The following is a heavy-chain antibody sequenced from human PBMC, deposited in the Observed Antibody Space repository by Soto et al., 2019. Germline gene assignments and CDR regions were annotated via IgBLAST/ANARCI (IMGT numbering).Heavy chain of an antibody. D-gene: IGHD3-10*01. CDR3: AKGRGGSGSLPPRVDF. Sequence: EVQLLESGGGLVQPGGSLRLSCAASGFTFNNYAMTWVRQAPGKGLEWVSAISGGGDTTSYADSVKGRFTVSRDGSKNTLYLQMTRQRAEDTALYYCAKGRGGSGSLPPRVDFWGQGTLVTVSS. CDR2: ISGGGDTT. J-gene: IGHJ4*02. V-gene: IGHV3-23*01. CDR1: GFTFNNYA.